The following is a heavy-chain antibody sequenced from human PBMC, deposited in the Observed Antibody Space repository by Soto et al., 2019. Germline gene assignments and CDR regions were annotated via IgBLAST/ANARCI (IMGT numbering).Heavy chain of an antibody. CDR2: ISSSSSYI. CDR3: ARDWWHCSSTSCYFDIGHDAFDS. V-gene: IGHV3-21*01. CDR1: GFTFSSYS. Sequence: EVQLVESGGGLVKPGGSLRLSCAASGFTFSSYSMNWVRQAPGKGLEWVSSISSSSSYIYYADSVKGRFTISSDNAKNSLYLQMNSLRAEDTAVYYCARDWWHCSSTSCYFDIGHDAFDSWGQWTMVTFCS. J-gene: IGHJ3*02. D-gene: IGHD2-2*01.